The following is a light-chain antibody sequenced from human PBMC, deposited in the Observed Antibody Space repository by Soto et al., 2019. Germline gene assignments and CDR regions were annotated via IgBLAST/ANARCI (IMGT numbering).Light chain of an antibody. CDR3: AAWDDSLNGYV. Sequence: QSVLTQPPSASGTPGQRVTISCSGGSSNIGTNAVNWYQQLPGTAPKLLIYNNTQRPSGVPERFSGSKSGTSASLAISGLQSEDEADYYCAAWDDSLNGYVFGTGTKLTVL. CDR2: NNT. V-gene: IGLV1-44*01. CDR1: SSNIGTNA. J-gene: IGLJ1*01.